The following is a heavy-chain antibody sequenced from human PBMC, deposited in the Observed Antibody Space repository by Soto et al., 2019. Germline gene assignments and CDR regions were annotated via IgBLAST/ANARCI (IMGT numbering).Heavy chain of an antibody. CDR3: ARNSGWYFDY. CDR2: IYYSGST. Sequence: SETLSLTCTVSGGSISSYYWSWIRQPPGKGLEWIGYIYYSGSTNYNPSLKSRVTISVDTSKNQFSLKLSSVTAADTAVYYCARNSGWYFDYWGQGTLVTVSS. CDR1: GGSISSYY. V-gene: IGHV4-59*01. D-gene: IGHD6-19*01. J-gene: IGHJ4*02.